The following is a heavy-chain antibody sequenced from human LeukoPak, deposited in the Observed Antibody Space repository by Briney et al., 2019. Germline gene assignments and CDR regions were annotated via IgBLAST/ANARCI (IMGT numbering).Heavy chain of an antibody. CDR1: GFAVNSNF. CDR2: IRTGGST. J-gene: IGHJ4*02. Sequence: GGSPRLSCAVSGFAVNSNFINWVRQAPGKGLEWVSVIRTGGSTYYADSVKGRFIISRDNSKNSVYLQMNSLRAEDTAVYFCARARDFDYWGQGTLVTVSS. V-gene: IGHV3-66*01. CDR3: ARARDFDY.